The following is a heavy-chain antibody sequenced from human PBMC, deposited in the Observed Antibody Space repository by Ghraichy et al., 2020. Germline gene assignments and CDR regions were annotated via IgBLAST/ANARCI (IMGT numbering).Heavy chain of an antibody. CDR2: ISWDGGST. D-gene: IGHD3-10*01. J-gene: IGHJ4*02. V-gene: IGHV3-43*01. Sequence: GGSLRLSCAASGFTFDDYTMHWVRQAPGRGLEWVSLISWDGGSTYYADSVRDRFTISRDNSKNSLYLEMNSLRTEDTALYYCAKVMVRGVISDYFDYWGQGTLVTVSS. CDR3: AKVMVRGVISDYFDY. CDR1: GFTFDDYT.